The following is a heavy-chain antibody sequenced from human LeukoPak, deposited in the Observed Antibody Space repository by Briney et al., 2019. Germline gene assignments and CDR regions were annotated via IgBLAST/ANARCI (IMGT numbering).Heavy chain of an antibody. V-gene: IGHV1-24*01. J-gene: IGHJ4*02. Sequence: GASVKVSCKVSGYTLTALSMHWVRQPPGKGREWMGGFDPEDGETIYAHKFQGRVTMTEDTSTDTAYMELSSLRSEDTAVYYCATGSGYYYVPFDYWGQGTLVTVSS. D-gene: IGHD3-22*01. CDR2: FDPEDGET. CDR3: ATGSGYYYVPFDY. CDR1: GYTLTALS.